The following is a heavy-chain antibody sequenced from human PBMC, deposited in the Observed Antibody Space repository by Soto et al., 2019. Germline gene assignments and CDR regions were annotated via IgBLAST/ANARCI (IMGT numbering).Heavy chain of an antibody. CDR3: TRGPRVSSIGTGAY. V-gene: IGHV3-74*01. CDR2: INDEGNNA. J-gene: IGHJ4*02. D-gene: IGHD1-26*01. Sequence: EVQLVQSGGGLIQPGGSLRLSCEASGFIFKMYYLHWVRQTPGKGPLWVARINDEGNNATYADSVKGRFTISRDNAKNTLYLQMVGLRVEDTGLYYCTRGPRVSSIGTGAYWGQGSLVTVST. CDR1: GFIFKMYY.